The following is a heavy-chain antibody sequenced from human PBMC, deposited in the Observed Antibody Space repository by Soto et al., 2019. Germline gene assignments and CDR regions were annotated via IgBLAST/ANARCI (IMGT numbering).Heavy chain of an antibody. J-gene: IGHJ5*02. V-gene: IGHV4-30-4*01. D-gene: IGHD2-2*02. Sequence: SETLSLTCTVSGGSISSGDYYWSWIRQPPGKGLEWIGYIYYSGSTYYNPSLKSRVTISVDTSENQFSLKLSSVTAADTAVYYCARDLGYCSSTSCYTERWFDPWRQGTLVTVSS. CDR3: ARDLGYCSSTSCYTERWFDP. CDR1: GGSISSGDYY. CDR2: IYYSGST.